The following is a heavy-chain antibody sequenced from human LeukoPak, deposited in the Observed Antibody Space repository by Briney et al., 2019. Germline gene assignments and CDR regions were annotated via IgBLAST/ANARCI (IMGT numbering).Heavy chain of an antibody. CDR1: GFTFSSYS. V-gene: IGHV3-21*01. D-gene: IGHD2-15*01. CDR2: ISSRSSYI. Sequence: GGSLRLSCAASGFTFSSYSMNWVRQAPGKGLEWVSSISSRSSYIYYADSVKGRFTISRDNAKNSLYLQMNSLRAEDTAVYYCARDGRGWAFDIWGQGTMVTVSS. CDR3: ARDGRGWAFDI. J-gene: IGHJ3*02.